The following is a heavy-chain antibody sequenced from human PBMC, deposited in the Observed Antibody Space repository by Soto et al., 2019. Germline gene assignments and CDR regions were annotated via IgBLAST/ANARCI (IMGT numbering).Heavy chain of an antibody. J-gene: IGHJ2*01. V-gene: IGHV1-69*01. CDR2: IIPIFGTA. Sequence: QVQLVQSGAEVKTPGSSVKVSCKASGGTFSSYAISWVRQAPGQGLEWMGGIIPIFGTANYAQKFQGRVTITADESTRTAYMELSSLRSEDTVVYYCARTDCGGDCYHWYFDLWGRGTLVTVSS. CDR3: ARTDCGGDCYHWYFDL. D-gene: IGHD2-21*02. CDR1: GGTFSSYA.